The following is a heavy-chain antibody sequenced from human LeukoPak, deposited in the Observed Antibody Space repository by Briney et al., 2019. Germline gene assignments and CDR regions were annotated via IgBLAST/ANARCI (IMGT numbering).Heavy chain of an antibody. Sequence: PSETLSLTCTVSGYSISSGYYWGWIRQPPGKGLEWIGSIYHSGSTYYNPSLKSRVTISVDTSKNQFSLKLSSVTAADTAVYYCARVIGEFDPWGQGTLVTVSS. CDR3: ARVIGEFDP. V-gene: IGHV4-38-2*02. CDR1: GYSISSGYY. J-gene: IGHJ5*02. CDR2: IYHSGST. D-gene: IGHD1-26*01.